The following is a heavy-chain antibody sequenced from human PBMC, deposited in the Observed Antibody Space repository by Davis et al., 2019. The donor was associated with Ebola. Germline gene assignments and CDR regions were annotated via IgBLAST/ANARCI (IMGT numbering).Heavy chain of an antibody. CDR1: GGSISSGGYY. V-gene: IGHV4-31*03. D-gene: IGHD3-22*01. CDR2: IYYSGST. J-gene: IGHJ4*02. CDR3: ASPDYYYDSSGYYGIILN. Sequence: SETLSLTCTVSGGSISSGGYYWSWIRQHPGKGLEWIGYIYYSGSTYYNPSLKSRVTISVDTSKNQFSLKLSSVTAADTAVYYCASPDYYYDSSGYYGIILNWGQGTLVTVSS.